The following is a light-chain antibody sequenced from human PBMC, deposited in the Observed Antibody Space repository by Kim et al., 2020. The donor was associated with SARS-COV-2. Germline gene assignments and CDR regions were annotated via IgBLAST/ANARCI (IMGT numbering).Light chain of an antibody. CDR1: QSVSSSY. Sequence: PGKGATRPCMAGQSVSSSYLAWYQQKPCQAPRLLIYGASSRATGSPDRFSGSWSGTDFTLTISRLEPEDFAVYYWQQYGSSPPMYTFGQGTKLEI. CDR3: QQYGSSPPMYT. V-gene: IGKV3-20*01. CDR2: GAS. J-gene: IGKJ2*01.